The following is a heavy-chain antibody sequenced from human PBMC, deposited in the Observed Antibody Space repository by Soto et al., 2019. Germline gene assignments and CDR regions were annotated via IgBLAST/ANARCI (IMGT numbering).Heavy chain of an antibody. J-gene: IGHJ3*02. D-gene: IGHD1-1*01. CDR1: GFICSSYD. CDR3: AKATATSGGAFEI. V-gene: IGHV3-23*01. CDR2: IIVGGST. Sequence: GGSLRLSCAVSGFICSSYDMSWVRQAPGKGLEWVSTIIVGGSTHYEDSVKGRFTISRDTSKNTVYLQMNSLTAGDTAFYYCAKATATSGGAFEIYGQGTMVTVSS.